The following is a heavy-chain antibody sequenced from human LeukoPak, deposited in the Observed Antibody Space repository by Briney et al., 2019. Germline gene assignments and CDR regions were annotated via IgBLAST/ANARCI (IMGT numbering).Heavy chain of an antibody. CDR3: VRLLDIDY. J-gene: IGHJ4*02. CDR2: ISRDGATT. CDR1: GFTFRNYW. D-gene: IGHD1-1*01. Sequence: GGSLRLSCAASGFTFRNYWMHWVRQAPGKGLVWVSRISRDGATTHYAGSVKGRFTISRDNAKNMVYLQLDSLSAEDTAVYYCVRLLDIDYWGQGTLVTVSS. V-gene: IGHV3-74*01.